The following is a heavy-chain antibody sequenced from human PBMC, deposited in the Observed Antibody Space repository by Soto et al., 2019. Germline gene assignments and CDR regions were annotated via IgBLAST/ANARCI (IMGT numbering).Heavy chain of an antibody. V-gene: IGHV5-51*01. CDR1: GYTFTNYW. CDR2: IYPGDSDT. CDR3: AASIFYYGMDV. J-gene: IGHJ6*02. Sequence: PGESLKISCKGSGYTFTNYWIGWVRQMPGKGLEWMGIIYPGDSDTKNNPSFQGQVTISADKSITTTYLQWSSLKASDTAIYYCAASIFYYGMDVWGQGTTVTVSS.